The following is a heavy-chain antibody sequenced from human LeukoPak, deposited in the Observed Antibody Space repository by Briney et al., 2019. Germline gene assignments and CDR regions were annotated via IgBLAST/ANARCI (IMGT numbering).Heavy chain of an antibody. CDR3: ARDRGDGYNRFDY. Sequence: PGGSLRLSCAASGFTFSSYGMHWVRQAPGKGLEWVAVIWYDGSNKYYADSVKGRFTISRDNSKNTLYLQMNSLRAKDTAVYYCARDRGDGYNRFDYWGQGTLVTVSS. CDR2: IWYDGSNK. D-gene: IGHD5-24*01. J-gene: IGHJ4*02. V-gene: IGHV3-33*01. CDR1: GFTFSSYG.